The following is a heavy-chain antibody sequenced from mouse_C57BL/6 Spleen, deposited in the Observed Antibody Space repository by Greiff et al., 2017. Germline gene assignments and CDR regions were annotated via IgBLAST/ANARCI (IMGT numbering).Heavy chain of an antibody. J-gene: IGHJ1*03. CDR1: GFTFSDYG. Sequence: EVHLVESGGGLVKPGGSLKLSCAASGFTFSDYGMHWVRQAPETGLEWVAYISSGSSTIYYADTVKGRFTISRDNAKNTLFLQMTSLRSEDTAMYYCARGDWDGYWYFDVWGTGTTVTVSS. CDR2: ISSGSSTI. D-gene: IGHD4-1*01. V-gene: IGHV5-17*01. CDR3: ARGDWDGYWYFDV.